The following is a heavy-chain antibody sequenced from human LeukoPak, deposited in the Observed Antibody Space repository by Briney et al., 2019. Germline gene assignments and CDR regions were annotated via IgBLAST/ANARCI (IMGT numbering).Heavy chain of an antibody. CDR1: GFTFSRYW. Sequence: SGGSQSLLCAASGFTFSRYWMSWVRQAPGEGLEWVANIKEDESEKYYVDSVKGRFTISRDNAKNSLYLQMNSLRAEDTAVYYCARGVSLDVWGQGTTVTVSS. J-gene: IGHJ6*02. CDR3: ARGVSLDV. CDR2: IKEDESEK. V-gene: IGHV3-7*01.